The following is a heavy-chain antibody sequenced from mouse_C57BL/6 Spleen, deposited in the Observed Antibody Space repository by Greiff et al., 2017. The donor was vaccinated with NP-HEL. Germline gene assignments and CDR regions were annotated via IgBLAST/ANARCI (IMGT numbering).Heavy chain of an antibody. CDR2: INYDGSST. Sequence: EVMLVESEGGLVQPGSSMKLSCTASGFTFSDYYMAWVRQVPEKGLEWVANINYDGSSTYYLDSLKSRFIISRDNAKNILYLQMSSLKSEDTAMYYCARGGDYAYAMDYWGQGTSVTVSS. D-gene: IGHD2-4*01. CDR1: GFTFSDYY. J-gene: IGHJ4*01. CDR3: ARGGDYAYAMDY. V-gene: IGHV5-16*02.